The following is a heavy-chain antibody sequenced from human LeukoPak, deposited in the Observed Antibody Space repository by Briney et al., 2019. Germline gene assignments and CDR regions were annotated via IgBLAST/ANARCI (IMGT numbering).Heavy chain of an antibody. CDR3: ARHPWGIKVADY. V-gene: IGHV5-51*01. D-gene: IGHD3-16*01. J-gene: IGHJ4*02. CDR1: GYSFTSNW. Sequence: GESLKISCKGSGYSFTSNWIGWVRQMPGKGLEWMGIIYPGYSETTYSPSFQGQVTISADKSITTAYLQWDSLKASDTAMYYCARHPWGIKVADYWGQGTLVTVSS. CDR2: IYPGYSET.